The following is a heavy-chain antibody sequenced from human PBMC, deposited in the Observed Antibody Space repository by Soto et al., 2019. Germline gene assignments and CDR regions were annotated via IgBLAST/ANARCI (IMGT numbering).Heavy chain of an antibody. J-gene: IGHJ4*02. CDR3: AREGASGSHIGY. Sequence: QVQLVQSGAEVKKPGSSVKVSCKAAGGTFSSYAISWVRQAPGQGLEWMGGIIPIFGTANYAQKFQGRVTITAAESTSTAYMELSSLRSEDTAVYYCAREGASGSHIGYWGQGTLVTVSS. CDR1: GGTFSSYA. CDR2: IIPIFGTA. D-gene: IGHD3-22*01. V-gene: IGHV1-69*01.